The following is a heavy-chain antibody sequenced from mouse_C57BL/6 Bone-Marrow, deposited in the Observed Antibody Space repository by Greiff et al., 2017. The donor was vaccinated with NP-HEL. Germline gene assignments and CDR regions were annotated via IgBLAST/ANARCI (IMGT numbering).Heavy chain of an antibody. J-gene: IGHJ3*01. Sequence: VKLQQSGAELARPGASVKLSCKASGYTFTSYGISWVKQRTGQGLEWIGEIYPRSGNTYYNEKFKGKATLTADKSSSTAYMELRSLTSEDSAVYFCARRGYDYDSWFAYWGQGTLVTVSA. D-gene: IGHD2-4*01. CDR1: GYTFTSYG. CDR3: ARRGYDYDSWFAY. CDR2: IYPRSGNT. V-gene: IGHV1-81*01.